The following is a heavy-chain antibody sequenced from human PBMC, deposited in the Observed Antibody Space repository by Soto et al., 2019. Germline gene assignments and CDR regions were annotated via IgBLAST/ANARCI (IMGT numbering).Heavy chain of an antibody. CDR2: IIPLFGTT. CDR3: ARGATHGSSRYFGFDP. Sequence: QMQLVQSGAEVRMPGSSVKVSCKASGGTFSTYSINWVRQAPGQGLEWMGGIIPLFGTTNYAQKFKGRVTITADESTRTVFMELSSLRAADAAVYYCARGATHGSSRYFGFDPWGQGTLVTVSS. CDR1: GGTFSTYS. J-gene: IGHJ5*02. V-gene: IGHV1-69*01. D-gene: IGHD6-13*01.